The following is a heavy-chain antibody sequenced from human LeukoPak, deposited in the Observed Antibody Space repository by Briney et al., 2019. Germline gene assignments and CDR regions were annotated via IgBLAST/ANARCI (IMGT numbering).Heavy chain of an antibody. CDR3: ATLGGDDYGDYSDAFDI. V-gene: IGHV3-21*04. CDR2: ISSSSSYI. CDR1: GFTFSSYS. D-gene: IGHD4-17*01. Sequence: GGSLRLSCAASGFTFSSYSMNWVRQAPGKGLEWVSSISSSSSYIYYADSVKGRFTISRDNAKNSLYLQMNSLRAEDTAVYYCATLGGDDYGDYSDAFDIWGQGTMVTVSS. J-gene: IGHJ3*02.